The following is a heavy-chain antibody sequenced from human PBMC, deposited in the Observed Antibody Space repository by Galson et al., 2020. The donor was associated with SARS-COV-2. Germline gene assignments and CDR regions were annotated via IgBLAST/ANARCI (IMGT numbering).Heavy chain of an antibody. Sequence: GGSLRLSCTASGFTFGDYAMSWFRQAPGKGLEWVGFIRSKAYGGTTEYAASVKGRFTISRDDSKSIAYLQMNSLKTEDTAVYYCTRASDAYCGGDCYPDWYFDLWGRGTLVTVSS. CDR1: GFTFGDYA. J-gene: IGHJ2*01. D-gene: IGHD2-21*02. CDR3: TRASDAYCGGDCYPDWYFDL. V-gene: IGHV3-49*03. CDR2: IRSKAYGGTT.